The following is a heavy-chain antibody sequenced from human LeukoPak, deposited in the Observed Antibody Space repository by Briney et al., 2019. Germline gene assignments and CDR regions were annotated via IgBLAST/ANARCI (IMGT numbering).Heavy chain of an antibody. CDR3: ARAKLYMDFWSNAFDI. J-gene: IGHJ3*02. CDR2: INHSGST. CDR1: GGSFSGYH. V-gene: IGHV4-34*01. Sequence: SETLSLTCAVYGGSFSGYHWSWIRQPPGKGLEWIGEINHSGSTNYNPSLKSRVTISVDTSKNQFSLKLSSVTAADTAVYYCARAKLYMDFWSNAFDIWGQGTMVTVSS. D-gene: IGHD3-3*01.